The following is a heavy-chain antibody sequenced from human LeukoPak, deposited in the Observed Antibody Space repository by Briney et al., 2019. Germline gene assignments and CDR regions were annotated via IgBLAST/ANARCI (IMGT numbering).Heavy chain of an antibody. CDR3: AREVAGTDYFDY. V-gene: IGHV4-59*12. CDR2: IYYSGST. Sequence: SETLSLTCTVSGGSISSYYWSWIRQPPGKGLEWIGYIYYSGSTNYNPSLKSRVTISVDTSKNQISLKLSSVTAADTAVYYCAREVAGTDYFDYWGQGTLVTVSS. D-gene: IGHD6-19*01. CDR1: GGSISSYY. J-gene: IGHJ4*02.